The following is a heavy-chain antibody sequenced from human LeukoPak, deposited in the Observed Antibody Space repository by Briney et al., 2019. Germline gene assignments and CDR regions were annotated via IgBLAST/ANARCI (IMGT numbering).Heavy chain of an antibody. D-gene: IGHD1-26*01. Sequence: PGESLKISCKGSGYTFTTYWIGWVRQMPGKGLEWMGIIYPGDSDTRYSPSFQGQVTISADKSISTAFLQWSSLKASDTAMYYCAGIMGATAGSLHYYYGMDVWGQGTTVTVSS. CDR3: AGIMGATAGSLHYYYGMDV. J-gene: IGHJ6*02. V-gene: IGHV5-51*01. CDR2: IYPGDSDT. CDR1: GYTFTTYW.